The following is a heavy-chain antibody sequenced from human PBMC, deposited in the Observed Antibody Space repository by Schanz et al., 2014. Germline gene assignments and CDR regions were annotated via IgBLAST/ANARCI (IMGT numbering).Heavy chain of an antibody. J-gene: IGHJ4*02. CDR3: ARGGFFDSTSFDS. V-gene: IGHV1-46*03. D-gene: IGHD2-2*01. Sequence: QVQLVQSGAEVKKPGASVKVSCKASGYTFTSYYIHWVRQAPGQGLEWMGKINPSSGTTRIAQNFQGRLTVTRDTSTSTVNMELSSLRSEDTADYYCARGGFFDSTSFDSWGQGTLVTVSS. CDR1: GYTFTSYY. CDR2: INPSSGTT.